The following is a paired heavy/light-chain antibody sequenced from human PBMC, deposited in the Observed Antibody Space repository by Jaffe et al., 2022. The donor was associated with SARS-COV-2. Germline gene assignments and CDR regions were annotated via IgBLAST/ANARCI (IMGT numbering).Heavy chain of an antibody. J-gene: IGHJ4*02. CDR1: GFTFSGYA. D-gene: IGHD6-19*01. CDR3: VKRGGWYNFDY. Sequence: EVQLVESGGGLVQPGGTLRLSCSASGFTFSGYAMNWVRQAPGKGLEYVSDISVNGGSTYYADSVKGRFTISRDNSKNTLYLQMSSLRTEDMAVYYCVKRGGWYNFDYWGQGTLVTVSS. V-gene: IGHV3-64D*09. CDR2: ISVNGGST.
Light chain of an antibody. CDR2: NTD. V-gene: IGLV8-61*01. J-gene: IGLJ3*02. Sequence: QTVVTQEPSFSVSPGGTVTLTCGLSSVSVSTSYYPSWYQQTPGQAPRTLIYNTDTRSSGVPDRFSGSILGNKAALTITGAQTDDESIYYCVLYMGSGSWVFGGGTKLTVL. CDR3: VLYMGSGSWV. CDR1: SVSVSTSYY.